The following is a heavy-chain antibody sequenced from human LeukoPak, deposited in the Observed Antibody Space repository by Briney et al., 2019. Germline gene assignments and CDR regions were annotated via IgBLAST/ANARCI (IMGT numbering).Heavy chain of an antibody. J-gene: IGHJ4*02. CDR3: ARVIRGYSYGPHFDY. Sequence: GGSLRLSCAASGFTFSSYWMHWVRQAPGKGLVWVSRINSDGSSTSYADSVKGRFTISRDNAKNTLYLQMNSLRAEDTAVYYCARVIRGYSYGPHFDYWGQGTLVTVSS. CDR2: INSDGSST. V-gene: IGHV3-74*01. D-gene: IGHD5-18*01. CDR1: GFTFSSYW.